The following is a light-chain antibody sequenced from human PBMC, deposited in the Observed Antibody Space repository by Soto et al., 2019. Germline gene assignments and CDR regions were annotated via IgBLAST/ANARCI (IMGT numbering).Light chain of an antibody. Sequence: QSVLTQPPSVSAAPGQKVTISCSGSSSNIGKNYVSWYQQLPGTAPKLLIYDNNKRPSGIPDRFSGSKYGTSATLGITGLQTGDEADYYCGTWDSSLSAVIIGGGTKLTVL. CDR1: SSNIGKNY. V-gene: IGLV1-51*01. CDR2: DNN. CDR3: GTWDSSLSAVI. J-gene: IGLJ2*01.